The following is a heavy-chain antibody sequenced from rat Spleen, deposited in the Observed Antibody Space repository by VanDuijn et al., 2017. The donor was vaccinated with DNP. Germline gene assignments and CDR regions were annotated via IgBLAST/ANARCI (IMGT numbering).Heavy chain of an antibody. CDR3: ASDGTTGYAMAA. J-gene: IGHJ4*01. CDR2: ITSSGGST. V-gene: IGHV5-58*01. Sequence: EVQLVETGGGLVQPGRSLKLSCVASGFTFSSYWMYWIRQAPGKGLEWVASITSSGGSTYYPDSVKGRFTNSRDNAKNTLYLQMNSLRSEDTATYDCASDGTTGYAMAAWGQGTSVTVSS. D-gene: IGHD1-1*01. CDR1: GFTFSSYW.